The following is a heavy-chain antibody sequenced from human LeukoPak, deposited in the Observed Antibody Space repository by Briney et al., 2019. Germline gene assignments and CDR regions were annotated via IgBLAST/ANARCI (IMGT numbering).Heavy chain of an antibody. D-gene: IGHD1-14*01. J-gene: IGHJ3*02. V-gene: IGHV5-51*01. CDR3: ARRPYRFDAFDI. CDR1: GYSHTSFW. CDR2: IYPGDSDT. Sequence: GGALNLYGKGSGYSHTSFWMGRVREMPGKGLGWLGIIYPGDSDTRYSPSFQGQVPLSADKSVSTAYLQWSSLKASDTAMYYCARRPYRFDAFDIWGQATMVAVCS.